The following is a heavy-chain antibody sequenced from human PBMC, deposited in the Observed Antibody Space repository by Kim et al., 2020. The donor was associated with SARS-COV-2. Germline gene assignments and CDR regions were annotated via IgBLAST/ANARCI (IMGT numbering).Heavy chain of an antibody. Sequence: GGSLRLSCAASGFTFDDYAMHWVRQAPGKGLEWVSCISWNSGSIGYADSVKGRFTISRDNAKNSLYLQMNSLRAEDTALYYCAKDRWSGSDYGSYYYGMGVRGQGTTVTASS. D-gene: IGHD1-26*01. CDR3: AKDRWSGSDYGSYYYGMGV. CDR2: ISWNSGSI. CDR1: GFTFDDYA. V-gene: IGHV3-9*01. J-gene: IGHJ6*02.